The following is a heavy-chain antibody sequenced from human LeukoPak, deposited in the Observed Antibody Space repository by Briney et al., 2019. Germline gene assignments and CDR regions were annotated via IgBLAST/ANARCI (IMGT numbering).Heavy chain of an antibody. V-gene: IGHV1-46*01. J-gene: IGHJ5*02. D-gene: IGHD2-15*01. CDR1: GYTFSSYD. CDR2: INPNGGST. Sequence: ASVKLSCKASGYTFSSYDIHWLRQSPGQGLEWMSIINPNGGSTYYSHKFQDRVTITRDTSTSTLYMEMSSLRSEDTAVYYCATKPCDTYRCYWDNWFDPWGQGTLVTVSS. CDR3: ATKPCDTYRCYWDNWFDP.